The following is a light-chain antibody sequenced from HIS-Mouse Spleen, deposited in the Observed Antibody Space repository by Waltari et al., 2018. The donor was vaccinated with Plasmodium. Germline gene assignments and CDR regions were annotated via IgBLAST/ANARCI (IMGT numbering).Light chain of an antibody. Sequence: DIQMTQSPSTLSASVGDRVTITCRASQSISSRLAWYQQTPGKAPKLLIYKASSLESGVPSRFSGSGSGTEFTLTISSLQPDDFATYYCQQYNSYSWTFGQGTKVEIK. CDR3: QQYNSYSWT. V-gene: IGKV1-5*03. CDR2: KAS. J-gene: IGKJ1*01. CDR1: QSISSR.